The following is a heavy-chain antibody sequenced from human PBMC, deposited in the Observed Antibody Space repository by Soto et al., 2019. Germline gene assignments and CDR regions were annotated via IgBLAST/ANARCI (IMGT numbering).Heavy chain of an antibody. V-gene: IGHV3-11*05. CDR1: GFIFSDYY. CDR3: ARAPGAVNSYAGVDV. J-gene: IGHJ6*02. CDR2: ISGGGSYT. Sequence: WGSLRLSCVASGFIFSDYYIAFSGRSPGKGLEWVSYISGGGSYTNHGNSVRGRVSVSRDDARNSLYLQINNLRVEDTGVYYCARAPGAVNSYAGVDVWGQGTTVTVSS. D-gene: IGHD6-19*01.